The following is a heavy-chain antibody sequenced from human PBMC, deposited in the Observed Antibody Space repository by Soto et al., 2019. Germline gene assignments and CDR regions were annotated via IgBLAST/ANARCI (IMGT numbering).Heavy chain of an antibody. D-gene: IGHD3-22*01. CDR2: IYYSGST. Sequence: PSETLSLTCTVSGGSISSYYWSWIRQPPGKGLEWIGYIYYSGSTNYNPSLKSRVTISVDTSKNQFSLKLSSVTAADTAVYYCARHYYDTLGYWGQGTLVTVSS. V-gene: IGHV4-59*08. J-gene: IGHJ4*02. CDR3: ARHYYDTLGY. CDR1: GGSISSYY.